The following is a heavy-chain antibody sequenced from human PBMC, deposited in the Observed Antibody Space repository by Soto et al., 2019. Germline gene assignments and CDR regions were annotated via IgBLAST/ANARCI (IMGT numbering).Heavy chain of an antibody. CDR3: ARGGGYDSFDY. V-gene: IGHV4-30-2*06. CDR2: ISHLEST. CDR1: GASISYGGFS. J-gene: IGHJ4*02. D-gene: IGHD5-12*01. Sequence: QLQLQDSGSGLVKTSETLSLTCTVSGASISYGGFSWSWIRQSPGKGLVWIGYISHLESTYFHPSFKSRLTMSIDRTRNQFSLKLSSVSAADMAVYYCARGGGYDSFDYWCQGVLVTVSS.